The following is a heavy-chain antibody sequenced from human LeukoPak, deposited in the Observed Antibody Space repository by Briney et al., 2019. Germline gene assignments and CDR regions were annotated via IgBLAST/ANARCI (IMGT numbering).Heavy chain of an antibody. D-gene: IGHD2-8*01. CDR3: ARPSNDYRYYYMDV. J-gene: IGHJ6*03. Sequence: SETLSLTCAVYGGSFSGYYWSWIRQPPGKGLEWIGEINHSGSTNYNPSLKSRVTISVDTSKNQFSLKLSSVTAADTAVYYCARPSNDYRYYYMDVWGKGTTVTV. V-gene: IGHV4-34*01. CDR1: GGSFSGYY. CDR2: INHSGST.